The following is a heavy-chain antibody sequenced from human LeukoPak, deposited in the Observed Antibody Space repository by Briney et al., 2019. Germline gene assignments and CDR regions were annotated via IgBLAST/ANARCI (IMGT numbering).Heavy chain of an antibody. CDR2: IRYDGSNK. J-gene: IGHJ4*02. CDR3: ARETRNYYDSTGYYLIDY. CDR1: GFTFSSYG. D-gene: IGHD3-22*01. V-gene: IGHV3-30*02. Sequence: GGSLRLSCAASGFTFSSYGMHWVRQAPGKGLEGVAFIRYDGSNKYYADSVKGRFTISRDNSKNTLYLQMNSLRAEDTAVYYCARETRNYYDSTGYYLIDYWGQGTLVTVSS.